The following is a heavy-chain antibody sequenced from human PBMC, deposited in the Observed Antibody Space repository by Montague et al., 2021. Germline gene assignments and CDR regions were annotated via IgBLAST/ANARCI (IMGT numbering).Heavy chain of an antibody. V-gene: IGHV4-59*01. Sequence: SETLSLTCAVSGSSINSYYWSWTRHPPGKGLDCTGYIYFSGTTNYNPSPKSRVTLSVRTSKHQISLKLSHVTAADTAVYYCARFHYYDMNFDLWGRGTLVTVA. J-gene: IGHJ2*01. CDR1: GSSINSYY. CDR3: ARFHYYDMNFDL. D-gene: IGHD3-22*01. CDR2: IYFSGTT.